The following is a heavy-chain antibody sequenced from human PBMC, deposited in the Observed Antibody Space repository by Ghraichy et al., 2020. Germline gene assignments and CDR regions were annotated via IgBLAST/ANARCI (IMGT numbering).Heavy chain of an antibody. CDR1: GGSISSYY. CDR3: ARDRDYGGNSRWFDP. J-gene: IGHJ5*02. Sequence: SETLSLTCTVSGGSISSYYWSWIRQPPGKGLEWIGYIYYSGSTNYNPSLKSRVTISVDTSKNQFSLKLSSVTAADTAVYYCARDRDYGGNSRWFDPWGQGTLVTVSS. CDR2: IYYSGST. D-gene: IGHD4-23*01. V-gene: IGHV4-59*01.